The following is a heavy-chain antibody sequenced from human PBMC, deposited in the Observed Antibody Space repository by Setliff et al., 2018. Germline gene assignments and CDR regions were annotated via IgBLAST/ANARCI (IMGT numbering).Heavy chain of an antibody. CDR3: ARTDDYYNFYAY. J-gene: IGHJ4*02. D-gene: IGHD3-3*01. Sequence: SETLSLTCTVSGGSISSGSYYWSWIRQPAGKGLEWIGYIYYTGSTNYNPSLKSRVTISIDASKNQFSLKLDSVTAADTAVYYCARTDDYYNFYAYWGQGTLVTVSS. CDR2: IYYTGST. CDR1: GGSISSGSYY. V-gene: IGHV4-61*10.